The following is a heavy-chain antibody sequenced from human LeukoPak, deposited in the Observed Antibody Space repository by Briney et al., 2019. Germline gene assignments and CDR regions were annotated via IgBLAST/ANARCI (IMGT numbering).Heavy chain of an antibody. Sequence: GGSLRLSCAASGFTFDDYAMHWVRKAPGKGLEWVSGISWNSGSIGYADSVKGRFTISRDNAKNSLYLQMNSLRAEDTALYYCAEDVDTAMVTGGMDVWGQGTTVTVSS. CDR1: GFTFDDYA. CDR3: AEDVDTAMVTGGMDV. V-gene: IGHV3-9*01. CDR2: ISWNSGSI. D-gene: IGHD5-18*01. J-gene: IGHJ6*02.